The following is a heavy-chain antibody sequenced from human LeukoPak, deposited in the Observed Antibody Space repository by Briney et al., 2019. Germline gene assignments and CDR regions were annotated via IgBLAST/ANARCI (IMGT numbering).Heavy chain of an antibody. CDR1: GFTFSSYE. CDR2: ISSSGSTI. Sequence: GGSLRLSCAASGFTFSSYEMNRVRQAPGKGLEWVSYISSSGSTIYYADSVKGRFTISRDNAKNSLYLQMNSLRAEDTAVHYCARDPPYYGSPGFDYWGQGTLVTVSS. D-gene: IGHD3-10*01. CDR3: ARDPPYYGSPGFDY. J-gene: IGHJ4*02. V-gene: IGHV3-48*03.